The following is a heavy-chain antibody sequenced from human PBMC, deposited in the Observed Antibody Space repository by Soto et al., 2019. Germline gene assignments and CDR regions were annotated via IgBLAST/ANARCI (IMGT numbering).Heavy chain of an antibody. CDR3: ARERGRTIFGVVIDWFDP. J-gene: IGHJ5*02. CDR1: GFTFTSSA. D-gene: IGHD3-3*01. V-gene: IGHV1-18*01. CDR2: ISAYNGNT. Sequence: ASVKVSCKASGFTFTSSAVQWVRQARGQRLEWMGWISAYNGNTNYAQKLQGRVTMTTDTSTSTAYMELRCLRSDDTAVYYCARERGRTIFGVVIDWFDPWGQGTLVTVSS.